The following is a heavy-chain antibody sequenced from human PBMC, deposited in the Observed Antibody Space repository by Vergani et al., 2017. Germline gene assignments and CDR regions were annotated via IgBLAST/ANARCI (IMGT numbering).Heavy chain of an antibody. D-gene: IGHD3-22*01. CDR1: GGSFFNSRYY. Sequence: QLQLQESGPGLVKPSGTLSLTCSVTGGSFFNSRYYWGWIRQPPGKGLEWIGSMEYNGRAYYTTSLRRRVAISIDTSKMQFSLKLYSLTAADTAIYYCARHVTQDYYNDSDYFDYWGLGTLVTVSS. CDR3: ARHVTQDYYNDSDYFDY. J-gene: IGHJ4*02. CDR2: MEYNGRA. V-gene: IGHV4-39*01.